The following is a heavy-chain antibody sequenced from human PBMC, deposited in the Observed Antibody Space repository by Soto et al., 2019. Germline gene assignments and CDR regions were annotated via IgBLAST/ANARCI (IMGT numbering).Heavy chain of an antibody. CDR2: IYYILST. Sequence: SETLSLTCTVSGGSISSYYWIWIRQPPVNGLEFIGYIYYILSTNYNPSLKSRVTRSGDRSKSQCSLKLSCLTAAYTAVYYCANKSYGHYGVFDFWGQGNLVTVSS. V-gene: IGHV4-59*08. D-gene: IGHD4-17*01. CDR3: ANKSYGHYGVFDF. J-gene: IGHJ4*02. CDR1: GGSISSYY.